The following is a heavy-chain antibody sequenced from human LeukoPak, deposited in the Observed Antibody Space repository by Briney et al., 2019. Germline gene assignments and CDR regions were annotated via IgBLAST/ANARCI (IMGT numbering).Heavy chain of an antibody. V-gene: IGHV4-59*01. CDR2: IYYSGST. D-gene: IGHD6-13*01. CDR3: AREAAGRFDY. J-gene: IGHJ4*02. Sequence: SETLSLTCTVSGGSISSYYWSWIRQPPGKGLEWIGYIYYSGSTNYNPSLKSRVTISVDTSKNQFSLKLSSVTAADTAVYYCAREAAGRFDYWGQETLVTVSS. CDR1: GGSISSYY.